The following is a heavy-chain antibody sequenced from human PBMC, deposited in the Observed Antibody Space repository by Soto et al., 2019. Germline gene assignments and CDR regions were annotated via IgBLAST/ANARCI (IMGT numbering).Heavy chain of an antibody. CDR2: IYYTGNT. CDR3: ARLSDCSGGRGYSAYFDY. V-gene: IGHV4-59*01. CDR1: GGSISSYY. J-gene: IGHJ4*02. Sequence: QVQLQESGPGLVKPSETLSLTCTVSGGSISSYYWSWIRQPPGKGLEWIGYIYYTGNTNYNPSLKRRGTISVDTYKNQFSLKLTSVTSADTAVYYCARLSDCSGGRGYSAYFDYWGQGTLVTVSS. D-gene: IGHD2-15*01.